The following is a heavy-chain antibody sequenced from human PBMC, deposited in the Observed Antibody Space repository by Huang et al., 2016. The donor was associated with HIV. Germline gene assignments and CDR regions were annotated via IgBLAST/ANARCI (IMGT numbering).Heavy chain of an antibody. CDR1: GDSVSSHY. CDR3: VRDQGRLAVGGIDNWFDP. D-gene: IGHD6-19*01. V-gene: IGHV4-59*02. CDR2: VYDSGNT. Sequence: QVRLQESGPGLVKPSETLSLSCTVSGDSVSSHYWGWIRHPPGKGLEWIGAVYDSGNTKDNPRLKSRITVSGDTSKNGFSLNITSVSAADTAMYFCVRDQGRLAVGGIDNWFDPWGQGALVTVSS. J-gene: IGHJ5*02.